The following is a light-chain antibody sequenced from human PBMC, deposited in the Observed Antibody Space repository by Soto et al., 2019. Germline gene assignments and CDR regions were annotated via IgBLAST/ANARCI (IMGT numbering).Light chain of an antibody. J-gene: IGKJ2*01. Sequence: DIQMTQSPSPLSASVGDRVTITCQASQDISNYLNWYQQKPGKVPKLLIYDASNLETGVPSRFSGSGSGTDFTFTISSLQPEDIATYYCQQYDNLPYTFGQGTKLEIK. CDR3: QQYDNLPYT. V-gene: IGKV1-33*01. CDR1: QDISNY. CDR2: DAS.